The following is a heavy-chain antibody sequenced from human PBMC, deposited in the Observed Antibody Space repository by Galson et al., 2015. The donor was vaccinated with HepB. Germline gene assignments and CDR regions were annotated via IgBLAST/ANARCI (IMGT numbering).Heavy chain of an antibody. CDR2: MNPNSGNT. Sequence: SVKVSCKASGYTFTSYDINWVRQATGQGLEWMGWMNPNSGNTGYAQKFQGRVTMTRNTSISTAYMELSSLRSEDTAVYYCARGNYDFWSGYYSFYYFDYWGQGTLVTVSS. V-gene: IGHV1-8*01. D-gene: IGHD3-3*01. CDR1: GYTFTSYD. J-gene: IGHJ4*02. CDR3: ARGNYDFWSGYYSFYYFDY.